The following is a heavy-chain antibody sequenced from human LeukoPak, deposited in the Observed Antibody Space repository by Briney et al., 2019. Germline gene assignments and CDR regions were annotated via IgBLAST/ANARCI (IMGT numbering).Heavy chain of an antibody. CDR2: ISGSGAST. CDR1: GFTFSSYA. CDR3: ASSFRVSLDH. Sequence: GGSLRLSCAASGFTFSSYAMNRVRQAPGKGLEWVSTISGSGASTYYRDSVKGRFTFSRDNSKNTLYLQINSLRVEDTAVYYCASSFRVSLDHWGQGALVIVSS. V-gene: IGHV3-23*01. D-gene: IGHD2/OR15-2a*01. J-gene: IGHJ4*02.